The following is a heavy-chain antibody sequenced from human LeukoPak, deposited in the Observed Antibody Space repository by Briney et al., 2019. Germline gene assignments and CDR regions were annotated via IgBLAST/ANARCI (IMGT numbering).Heavy chain of an antibody. V-gene: IGHV3-30-3*01. CDR1: GFTFSSYA. Sequence: GRSLRLSCAASGFTFSSYAMHWVRQAPGKGLEWVAVISYDGSNKYYADSVKGRFTISRDNSKNSLYLQMNSLRAEDTALYYCAKDIEDCSGGSCYSAFDIWGQGTMVTVSS. CDR3: AKDIEDCSGGSCYSAFDI. J-gene: IGHJ3*02. D-gene: IGHD2-15*01. CDR2: ISYDGSNK.